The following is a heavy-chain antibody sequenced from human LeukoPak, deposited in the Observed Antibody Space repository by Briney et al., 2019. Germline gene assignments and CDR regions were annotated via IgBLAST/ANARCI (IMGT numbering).Heavy chain of an antibody. CDR2: IYYSGST. Sequence: SETLSLTCTVSGGSISSYYWSWIRQPPGKGLEWIGYIYYSGSTNYNPSLKSRVTISVDTSKDQFSLKLSSVTAADTAVYYCARGVKQWLETYYYYCMDVWGKGTTVTVSS. J-gene: IGHJ6*03. CDR1: GGSISSYY. V-gene: IGHV4-59*01. CDR3: ARGVKQWLETYYYYCMDV. D-gene: IGHD6-19*01.